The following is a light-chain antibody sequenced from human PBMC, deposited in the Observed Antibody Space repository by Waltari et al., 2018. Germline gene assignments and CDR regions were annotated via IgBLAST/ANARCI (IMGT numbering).Light chain of an antibody. CDR3: QQYGSSPPVYT. Sequence: EIALTQSPVTLSLSPGERAPLPCTASQSVSSSYLAWYQQKPGQAPRLLIYGASSRATGIPDRFSGSGSGTDFTLTISRLEPEDFAVYYCQQYGSSPPVYTFGQGTKLEIK. V-gene: IGKV3-20*01. J-gene: IGKJ2*01. CDR1: QSVSSSY. CDR2: GAS.